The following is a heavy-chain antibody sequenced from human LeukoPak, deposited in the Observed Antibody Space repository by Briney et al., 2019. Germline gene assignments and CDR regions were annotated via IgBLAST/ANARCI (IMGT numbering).Heavy chain of an antibody. J-gene: IGHJ4*02. D-gene: IGHD3-22*01. CDR1: GYTFTGYY. Sequence: ASVKVSCKASGYTFTGYYMHWVRQAPGQGLEWMGRINPNSGGTNYAQKLQGRVTMTRDTSISTAYMELSRLRSDDTAVYYCARDPAGWYYDSSGYSEDYWGQGTLVTVSS. V-gene: IGHV1-2*06. CDR3: ARDPAGWYYDSSGYSEDY. CDR2: INPNSGGT.